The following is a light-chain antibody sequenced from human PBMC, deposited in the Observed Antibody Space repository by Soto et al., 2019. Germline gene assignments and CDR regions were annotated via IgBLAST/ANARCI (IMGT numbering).Light chain of an antibody. CDR2: GAA. J-gene: IGKJ3*01. CDR1: ENVYINS. CDR3: QQYGTSPLT. V-gene: IGKV3-20*01. Sequence: EIVLTQSPGTLSLSPGEGATLSCRASENVYINSLAWYQQKTGQPPRLLIYGAATRASAVPDRFSGSGSGADFTPTVTGLEPEDFVVYYCQQYGTSPLTVGPGMRVDL.